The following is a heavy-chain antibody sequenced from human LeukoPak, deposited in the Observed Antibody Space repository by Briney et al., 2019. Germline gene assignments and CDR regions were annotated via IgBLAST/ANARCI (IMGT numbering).Heavy chain of an antibody. V-gene: IGHV4-61*02. J-gene: IGHJ4*02. Sequence: PSETLSLTCTVSGGSISSGNYYWDWIRQPPGKGLEWIGRIYTSGSTNFNPSLKSRVTISVDTSKNHFSLKLSSVNAADTAVYYCASDSMVRGVIAVPGFAYWGQGTLVTVSS. CDR2: IYTSGST. D-gene: IGHD3-10*01. CDR3: ASDSMVRGVIAVPGFAY. CDR1: GGSISSGNYY.